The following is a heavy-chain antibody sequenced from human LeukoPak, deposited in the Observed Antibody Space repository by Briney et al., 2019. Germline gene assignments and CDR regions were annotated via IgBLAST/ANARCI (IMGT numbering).Heavy chain of an antibody. Sequence: SDTLSLTCTVSGGSISHYYWSWLRQPPGKGLAWICYIRCSGTTSYNPTLESRVTISEDTSKNQFSLKLSAVTAADSAGYYGARPLVSGYRYSFDVWGKGTLVTVSS. J-gene: IGHJ4*02. CDR1: GGSISHYY. CDR3: ARPLVSGYRYSFDV. V-gene: IGHV4-59*08. CDR2: IRCSGTT. D-gene: IGHD3-16*02.